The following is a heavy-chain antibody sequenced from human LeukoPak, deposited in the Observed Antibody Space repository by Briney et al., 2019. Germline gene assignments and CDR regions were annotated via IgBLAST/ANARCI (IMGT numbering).Heavy chain of an antibody. CDR3: ARVLDYYGSGTYGFDY. CDR1: GYSIGTGYF. Sequence: SETLSLTCTVSGYSIGTGYFWGRIRQPPGKGLEWIASIYTAGNTFYNPSLKSRVTISIQTSENQFSLKLNSVTAADTGVYYCARVLDYYGSGTYGFDYWGQGTLVTVSS. V-gene: IGHV4-38-2*02. CDR2: IYTAGNT. D-gene: IGHD3-10*01. J-gene: IGHJ4*02.